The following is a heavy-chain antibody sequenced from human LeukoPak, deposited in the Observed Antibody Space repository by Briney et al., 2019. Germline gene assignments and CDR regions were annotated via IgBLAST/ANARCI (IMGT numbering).Heavy chain of an antibody. V-gene: IGHV4-34*01. CDR2: INHSGST. CDR3: ASSPAAAGTWYYYVDV. Sequence: SETLSLTCTVSGGSISSYYWSWIRQPPGKGLEWIGEINHSGSTNYNPSLKSRVTISVDTSKNQFSLKLSSVTAADTAVYYCASSPAAAGTWYYYVDVWGKGTTVTVSS. J-gene: IGHJ6*03. CDR1: GGSISSYY. D-gene: IGHD6-13*01.